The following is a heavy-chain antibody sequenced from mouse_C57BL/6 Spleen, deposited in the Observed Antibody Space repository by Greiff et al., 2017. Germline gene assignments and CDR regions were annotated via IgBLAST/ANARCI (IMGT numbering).Heavy chain of an antibody. CDR3: ARGSNYPAWFAY. Sequence: EVKLMESGPGMVKPSQSLSLTCTVTGYSITSGYDWHWIRHFPGNKLEWMGYISYSGSTNYNPSLKNRISITHDTSKNHFFLKLNSLTTEDTATXCGARGSNYPAWFAYWGQGTLVTVSA. V-gene: IGHV3-1*01. D-gene: IGHD2-5*01. CDR2: ISYSGST. CDR1: GYSITSGYD. J-gene: IGHJ3*01.